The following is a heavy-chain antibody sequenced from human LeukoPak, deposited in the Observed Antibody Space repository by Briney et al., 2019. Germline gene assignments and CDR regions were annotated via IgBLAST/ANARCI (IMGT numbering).Heavy chain of an antibody. CDR1: GFTFSNYA. CDR2: ISYDGNTI. V-gene: IGHV3-30*01. J-gene: IGHJ4*02. CDR3: ARSGGLQKFDY. Sequence: QLGGSLRLSCTASGFTFSNYAVHWVRQAPGKGLQWVAVISYDGNTIHYADSVKGRFTISRDTSKNTLYLQMNSLRTEDTAVYYCARSGGLQKFDYWGQGTLVTVSS. D-gene: IGHD4-11*01.